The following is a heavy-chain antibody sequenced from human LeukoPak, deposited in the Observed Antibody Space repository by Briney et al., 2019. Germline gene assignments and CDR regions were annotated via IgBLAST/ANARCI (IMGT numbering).Heavy chain of an antibody. D-gene: IGHD1-26*01. J-gene: IGHJ4*02. CDR3: ARRPYTGYYVY. Sequence: PTETLSLTCSVPGGSICSSSYDWGWIRQPPGKGLDWIERIYYSGSTYYTPSLKSRVTISVDTSKNQFALKLSSVTAADTAVYYCARRPYTGYYVYWGQGTLVTVSS. V-gene: IGHV4-39*01. CDR1: GGSICSSSYD. CDR2: IYYSGST.